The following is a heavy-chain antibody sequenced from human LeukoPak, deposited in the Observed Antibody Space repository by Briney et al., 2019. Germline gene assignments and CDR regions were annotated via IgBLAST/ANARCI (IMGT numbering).Heavy chain of an antibody. CDR2: IVVGSGNT. J-gene: IGHJ6*02. V-gene: IGHV1-58*02. D-gene: IGHD2-15*01. CDR3: AAVGRALYGMDV. Sequence: GASVKVSCKASGFTFTSSAMQWVRQARGQRLEWIGWIVVGSGNTNYAQKFQERVTITRDMSTSTAYMELSSLRSEDTAVYSCAAVGRALYGMDVWGQGTTVTVSS. CDR1: GFTFTSSA.